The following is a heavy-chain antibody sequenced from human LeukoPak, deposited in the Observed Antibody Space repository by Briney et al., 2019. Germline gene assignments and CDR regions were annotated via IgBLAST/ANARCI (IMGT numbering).Heavy chain of an antibody. CDR1: GCTFSSYA. Sequence: AASVNVSCKASGCTFSSYAISWVRQAPGQGLEWMGGIIPIFGTANYAQKFQGRVTITADESTSTAYMELSSMRSEETAVYYCARDLYYDTKRKGLDYWGQGTLVTVSS. CDR2: IIPIFGTA. V-gene: IGHV1-69*13. J-gene: IGHJ4*02. D-gene: IGHD3-22*01. CDR3: ARDLYYDTKRKGLDY.